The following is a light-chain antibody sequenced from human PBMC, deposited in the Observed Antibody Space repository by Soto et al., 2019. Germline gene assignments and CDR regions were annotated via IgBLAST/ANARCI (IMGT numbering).Light chain of an antibody. J-gene: IGKJ2*01. Sequence: EIVMTQSPATLSVSPGERATLSCRASQSVSSNVAWYQHKPGQAPRLLIYGASTRATGIPARFSGSGSGTEFTLTISSLQSEDFAIYYCQQCNNWPTYTFGQGTKLEIK. V-gene: IGKV3-15*01. CDR1: QSVSSN. CDR3: QQCNNWPTYT. CDR2: GAS.